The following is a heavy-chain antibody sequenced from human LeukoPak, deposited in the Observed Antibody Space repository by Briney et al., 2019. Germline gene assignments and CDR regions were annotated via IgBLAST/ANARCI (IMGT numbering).Heavy chain of an antibody. V-gene: IGHV3-13*01. J-gene: IGHJ4*02. CDR1: GFTFSTYD. D-gene: IGHD2-15*01. CDR2: ITSAGDR. Sequence: GSLRLSCAAPGFTFSTYDMHWVRQGTGKGLEWVSTITSAGDRYYPGSVKGRFTISRENAKNSLYLQMDSLRAGDTAVYYCAREACNGNSCYLLDYWGQGTLVTVSS. CDR3: AREACNGNSCYLLDY.